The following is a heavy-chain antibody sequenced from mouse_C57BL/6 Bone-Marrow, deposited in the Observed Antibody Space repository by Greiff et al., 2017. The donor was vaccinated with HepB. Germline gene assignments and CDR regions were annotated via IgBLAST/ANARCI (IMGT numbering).Heavy chain of an antibody. V-gene: IGHV1-7*01. CDR1: GYTFTSYW. D-gene: IGHD4-1*01. CDR3: ANWTAPWYFDV. CDR2: INPSSGYT. J-gene: IGHJ1*03. Sequence: QVQLQQSGAELAKPGASVKLSCKASGYTFTSYWMHWVKQRPGQGLEWIGYINPSSGYTKYNQKFKDKATLTADKSSSTAYMQLSSLTYEDSAVYYCANWTAPWYFDVWGTGTTVTVSS.